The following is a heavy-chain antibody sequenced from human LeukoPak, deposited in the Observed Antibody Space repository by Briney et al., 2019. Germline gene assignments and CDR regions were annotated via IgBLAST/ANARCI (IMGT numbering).Heavy chain of an antibody. CDR3: ARRWNYGRNYYIDV. CDR2: MNDGGTI. CDR1: GGSVNIYY. V-gene: IGHV4-34*01. Sequence: SETLSLTCAVYGGSVNIYYWSWIRHSPEKGLEWIGEMNDGGTINYNPSLLSRVTISLDRSKNQFSLKLTSVTTADTAVYYCARRWNYGRNYYIDVWGNGATVSVSS. J-gene: IGHJ6*03. D-gene: IGHD1-7*01.